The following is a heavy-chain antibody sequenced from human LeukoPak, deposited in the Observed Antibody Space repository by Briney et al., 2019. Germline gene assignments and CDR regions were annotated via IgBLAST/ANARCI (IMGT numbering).Heavy chain of an antibody. CDR2: IYPGDSDT. Sequence: GESLKISCKASGYSFTNYWIGWMRQMPGKGLEWMGIIYPGDSDTRYSPSFQGQVTISADKSITTAYLYWSSLRASDTAIYYCARHSSRDHRYYFDSWGQGTLVSVSS. CDR3: ARHSSRDHRYYFDS. J-gene: IGHJ4*02. V-gene: IGHV5-51*01. CDR1: GYSFTNYW.